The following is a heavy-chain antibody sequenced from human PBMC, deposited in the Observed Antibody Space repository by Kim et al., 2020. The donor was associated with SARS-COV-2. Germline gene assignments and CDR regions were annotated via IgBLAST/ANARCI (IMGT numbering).Heavy chain of an antibody. Sequence: GGSLRLSCAASGFTFSSYAMHWVRQAPGKGLEWVAVISYDGSNKYYADSVKGRFTISRDNSKNTLYLQMNSLRAEDTAVYYWARTKYDFWSGLADYYYYGMDVWGQGTTVTVSS. V-gene: IGHV3-30-3*01. D-gene: IGHD3-3*01. CDR1: GFTFSSYA. J-gene: IGHJ6*02. CDR3: ARTKYDFWSGLADYYYYGMDV. CDR2: ISYDGSNK.